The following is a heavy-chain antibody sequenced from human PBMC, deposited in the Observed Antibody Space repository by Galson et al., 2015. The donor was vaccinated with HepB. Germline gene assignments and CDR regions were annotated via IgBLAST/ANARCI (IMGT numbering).Heavy chain of an antibody. Sequence: SLRLSCAASGFTFSGSAMHWVRQASGKGLEWVGRIRSKANSYATAYAASVKGRFTISRDDSKNTAYLQMNSLKTEDTAVYYCTRSHCSGGSCSSTGWGQGTLVTVSS. D-gene: IGHD2-15*01. J-gene: IGHJ4*02. CDR3: TRSHCSGGSCSSTG. CDR2: IRSKANSYAT. V-gene: IGHV3-73*01. CDR1: GFTFSGSA.